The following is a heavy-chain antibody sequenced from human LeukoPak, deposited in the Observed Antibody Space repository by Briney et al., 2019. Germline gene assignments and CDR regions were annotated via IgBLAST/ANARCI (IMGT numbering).Heavy chain of an antibody. V-gene: IGHV4-4*01. D-gene: IGHD3-10*01. CDR1: SGSVSSSNW. Sequence: PGTLSLTCAVSSGSVSSSNWWSWVRQAPGKGLEWIGEIYISGSTNYNPSLKSRVIMSVDRSKNQFSLNLRSVTAADTAVYFCARDWGSGYLDYWGQGTLVIVSS. CDR3: ARDWGSGYLDY. CDR2: IYISGST. J-gene: IGHJ4*02.